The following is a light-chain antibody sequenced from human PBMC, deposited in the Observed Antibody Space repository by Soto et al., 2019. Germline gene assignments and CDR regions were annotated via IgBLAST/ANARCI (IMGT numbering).Light chain of an antibody. CDR3: HQYGSLPLT. J-gene: IGKJ4*01. CDR1: QTISTMN. Sequence: EIVLTQSPGTLSLSPGERATLSCRASQTISTMNLAWYQQKPGQAPRLLIYGTSNRATGIPDRFRGSGSGTDFTLTISRLEPEDFAVYYCHQYGSLPLTFGGGAKVEIK. CDR2: GTS. V-gene: IGKV3-20*01.